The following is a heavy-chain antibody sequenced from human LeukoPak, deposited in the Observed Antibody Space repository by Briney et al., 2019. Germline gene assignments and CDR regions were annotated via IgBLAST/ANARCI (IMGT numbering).Heavy chain of an antibody. V-gene: IGHV2-70*16. CDR3: ARAPRKANAYGSTFDY. CDR2: IDWDEDK. Sequence: SGPVLVKPTETLTLTCTLSGFSLTTSAMCVNWIRQPPGKALERLARIDWDEDKFYRPSLKTRLTISRDTSKNEVVLRMTDMDPADTATYYCARAPRKANAYGSTFDYWGQGTLVTVSS. D-gene: IGHD3-10*01. J-gene: IGHJ4*02. CDR1: GFSLTTSAMC.